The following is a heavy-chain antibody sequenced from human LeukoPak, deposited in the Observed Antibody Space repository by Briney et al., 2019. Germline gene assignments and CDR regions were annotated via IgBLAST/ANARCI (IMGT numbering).Heavy chain of an antibody. J-gene: IGHJ4*02. CDR2: IKSKGDGETT. D-gene: IGHD3-10*01. V-gene: IGHV3-15*01. Sequence: AWMTXVRQAPGKGLEWVGRIKSKGDGETTDYAAPVKGRFFLSRDDSEATLYLQMNYLETEDTAVYYCSTDLGLTMIRGVLVSWGQGTLVTVSS. CDR3: STDLGLTMIRGVLVS. CDR1: AW.